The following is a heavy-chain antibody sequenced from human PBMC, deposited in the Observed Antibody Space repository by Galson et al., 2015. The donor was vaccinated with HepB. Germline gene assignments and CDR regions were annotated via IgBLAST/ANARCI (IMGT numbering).Heavy chain of an antibody. D-gene: IGHD3-10*01. CDR3: ARDGGAQSEYYFDY. V-gene: IGHV3-21*01. CDR1: GFTFSSYS. Sequence: SLRLSCAASGFTFSSYSMNWVRQAPGKGLEWVSSISSSSSYIYYADSVKGRFTISRDNAKNSLYLQMNSLRAEDTAVYYCARDGGAQSEYYFDYWGQGTLVTVSS. J-gene: IGHJ4*02. CDR2: ISSSSSYI.